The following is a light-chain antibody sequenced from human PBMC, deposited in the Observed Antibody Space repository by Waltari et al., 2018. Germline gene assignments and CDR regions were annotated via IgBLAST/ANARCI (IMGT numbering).Light chain of an antibody. CDR1: QSVLYSSNDKNY. V-gene: IGKV4-1*01. J-gene: IGKJ1*01. CDR2: WAA. Sequence: DIVMTQSPDSLAVSLGERATINCKSSQSVLYSSNDKNYLAWYQQKPRQPPRLLIYWAATRESGVPDRFSGGGSGTDFTLTISSLQAEDVAVYYCQQYYSGPRTFGQGTKVEIK. CDR3: QQYYSGPRT.